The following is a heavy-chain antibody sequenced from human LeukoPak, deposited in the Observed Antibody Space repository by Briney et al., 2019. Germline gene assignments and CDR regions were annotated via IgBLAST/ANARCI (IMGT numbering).Heavy chain of an antibody. V-gene: IGHV3-30*02. CDR2: IRHDVNNK. D-gene: IGHD5-24*01. J-gene: IGHJ4*02. CDR3: AKPRGSTFNYYFDY. Sequence: PGGSLRLSCAASGFTFSTYDMHWVRRDPGKGLEWVAFIRHDVNNKKHVDGNNEYYADSVKGRFGISRDNSRNTLYLQMNSLRAEDTAVYYCAKPRGSTFNYYFDYWGQGTLVTVSS. CDR1: GFTFSTYD.